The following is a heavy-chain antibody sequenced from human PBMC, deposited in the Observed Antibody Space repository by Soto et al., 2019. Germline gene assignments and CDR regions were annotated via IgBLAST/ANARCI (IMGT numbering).Heavy chain of an antibody. CDR3: AKAQFYMVRGVILRGDAFDI. Sequence: GGSLRLSCAASGFTFSSYGMHWVRQAPGKGLEWVAVISYDGSNKYYADSVKGRFTISRDNSKNTLYLQMNSLRAEDTAVYYCAKAQFYMVRGVILRGDAFDIWGQGTMVTVSS. J-gene: IGHJ3*02. V-gene: IGHV3-30*18. CDR2: ISYDGSNK. CDR1: GFTFSSYG. D-gene: IGHD3-10*01.